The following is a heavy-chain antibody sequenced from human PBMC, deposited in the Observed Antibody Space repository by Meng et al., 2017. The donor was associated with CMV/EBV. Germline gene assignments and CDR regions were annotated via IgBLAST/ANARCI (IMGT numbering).Heavy chain of an antibody. J-gene: IGHJ1*01. D-gene: IGHD3-10*01. CDR2: ITPLFGTS. Sequence: QIKLVQSGAEVEKPRSSVKVSCKASGGHLCSYSISWVRQAPGQVLEWLGAITPLFGTSTYAEKFQGRVMITADESTSTAYMELSSLKSDDTAVYYCAREKIISRFAYFPHWGQGTLVTVSS. V-gene: IGHV1-69*01. CDR1: GGHLCSYS. CDR3: AREKIISRFAYFPH.